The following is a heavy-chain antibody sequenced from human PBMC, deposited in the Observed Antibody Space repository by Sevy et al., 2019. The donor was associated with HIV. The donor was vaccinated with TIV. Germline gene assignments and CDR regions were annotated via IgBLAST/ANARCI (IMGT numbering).Heavy chain of an antibody. V-gene: IGHV3-21*04. Sequence: GGSLRLSCAASGFIFSDYDMNWVRQAPGKGLEWVSFISRLNSYIYYADSLKGRVTITRDNAKNSLFLHLNSLRAEDTAIYYCARAVDYYDSGGLYYWGQGALVTVSS. D-gene: IGHD3-22*01. J-gene: IGHJ4*02. CDR2: ISRLNSYI. CDR3: ARAVDYYDSGGLYY. CDR1: GFIFSDYD.